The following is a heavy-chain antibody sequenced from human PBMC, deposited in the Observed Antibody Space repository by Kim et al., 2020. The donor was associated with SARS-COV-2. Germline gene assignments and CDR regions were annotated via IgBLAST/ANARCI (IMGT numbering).Heavy chain of an antibody. CDR3: ARDAHDNLDLYFDY. CDR1: GGSISSSSYY. Sequence: SETLSLTCTVSGGSISSSSYYWGWIRQPPGKGLEWIGSIYYSGSTYYNPSLKSRVTISVDTSKNQFSLKLSSVTAADTAVYYCARDAHDNLDLYFDYWGQGTLVTVSS. V-gene: IGHV4-39*07. J-gene: IGHJ4*02. D-gene: IGHD3-9*01. CDR2: IYYSGST.